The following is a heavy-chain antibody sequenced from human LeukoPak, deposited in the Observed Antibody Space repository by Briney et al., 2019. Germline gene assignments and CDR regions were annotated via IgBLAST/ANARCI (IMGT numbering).Heavy chain of an antibody. Sequence: GGSLRLSCAASGFTFSSYAMSWVRQAPAKGLEWVSGFSRGGSITNYADSVKGRFTISRDISKNTLYLQMNSLRAEDTAVYYCASRQDLGWHYDNWGQGTLVTVSS. J-gene: IGHJ4*02. V-gene: IGHV3-23*01. CDR1: GFTFSSYA. D-gene: IGHD6-19*01. CDR2: FSRGGSIT. CDR3: ASRQDLGWHYDN.